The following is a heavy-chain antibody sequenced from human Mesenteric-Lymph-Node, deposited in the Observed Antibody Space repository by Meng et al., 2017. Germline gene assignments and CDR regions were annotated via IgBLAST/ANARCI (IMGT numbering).Heavy chain of an antibody. CDR2: IDPGRRGT. J-gene: IGHJ4*02. CDR1: AYPFTRFW. V-gene: IGHV1-2*06. Sequence: QVTWGQSGVERKNPGASMHVSSKPSAYPFTRFWLHWVQVAPGQGLEWKGRIDPGRRGTQYPQNFQGRVLRTRDTSISTTYMELSGLRSDDTAVYYCVRDEDISAAGKLFGDYWGQGTLVTVSS. D-gene: IGHD6-13*01. CDR3: VRDEDISAAGKLFGDY.